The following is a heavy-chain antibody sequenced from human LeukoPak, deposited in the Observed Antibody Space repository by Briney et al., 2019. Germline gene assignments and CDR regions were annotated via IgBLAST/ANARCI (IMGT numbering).Heavy chain of an antibody. Sequence: TSETLSLTCTVSGGSISSYYWSWIRQPPGKGLEWIGYIYYSGSTNYNPSLKSRVTISVDTSKNQFSLKLSSVTAADTAVYYCAKERGLWGWYYGMDVWGQGTTVTVSS. D-gene: IGHD2-21*01. CDR1: GGSISSYY. CDR2: IYYSGST. V-gene: IGHV4-59*01. CDR3: AKERGLWGWYYGMDV. J-gene: IGHJ6*02.